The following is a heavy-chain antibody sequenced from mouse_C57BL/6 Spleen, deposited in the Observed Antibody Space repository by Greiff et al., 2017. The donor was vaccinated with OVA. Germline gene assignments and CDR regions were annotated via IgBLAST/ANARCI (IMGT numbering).Heavy chain of an antibody. J-gene: IGHJ3*01. CDR2: INPNNGGT. V-gene: IGHV1-18*01. CDR3: ARRETMIKGWFAY. Sequence: EVQLQQSGPELVKPGASVKIPCKASGYTFTDYNMDWVKQSHGKSLEWIGDINPNNGGTIYNQKFKGKATLTVDKSSSTAYMELRSLTSEDTAVYYGARRETMIKGWFAYWGQGTLVTVSA. D-gene: IGHD2-4*01. CDR1: GYTFTDYN.